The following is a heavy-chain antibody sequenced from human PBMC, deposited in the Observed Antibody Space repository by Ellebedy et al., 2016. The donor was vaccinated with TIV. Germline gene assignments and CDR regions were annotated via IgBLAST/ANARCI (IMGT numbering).Heavy chain of an antibody. CDR2: IKTDGSEK. J-gene: IGHJ5*02. CDR3: VGFGVFNL. V-gene: IGHV3-7*01. D-gene: IGHD3-3*01. CDR1: GFSFSNFW. Sequence: GESLKISCAAWGFSFSNFWMSWVRQAPGKGLEWVAHIKTDGSEKYYVDSVKGRFTISRENAKNALFLQMDGLRVDDSAVYYCVGFGVFNLWGQGAPVTVSS.